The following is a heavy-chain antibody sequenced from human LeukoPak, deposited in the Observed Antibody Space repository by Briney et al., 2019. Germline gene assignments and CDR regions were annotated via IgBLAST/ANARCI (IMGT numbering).Heavy chain of an antibody. V-gene: IGHV4-61*02. CDR2: IYTSGST. CDR3: ARVTRYCSSSSCYSYSYYYYMDV. CDR1: GGSISSGSYY. D-gene: IGHD2-2*01. J-gene: IGHJ6*03. Sequence: SETLSLTCTVSGGSISSGSYYWSWIRQPAGKGLEWIGRIYTSGSTNYNPSLKSRVTISVDTSKNQFSLKLGSVTAADTAVYSCARVTRYCSSSSCYSYSYYYYMDVWGKGTTVTVSS.